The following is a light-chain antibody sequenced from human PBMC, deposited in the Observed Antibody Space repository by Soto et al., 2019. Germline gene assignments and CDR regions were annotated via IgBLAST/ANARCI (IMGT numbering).Light chain of an antibody. CDR1: SSDVGSYNL. CDR3: WSYAGSSIYV. Sequence: QSALTQPASVSGSPGQSITISCTGSSSDVGSYNLVSWYQQHPGKAPKLMIYEDSKRPSGVSNRFSGSKSGNTASLTISGLQAEDEADYYCWSYAGSSIYVFGTGTKVTVL. CDR2: EDS. V-gene: IGLV2-23*01. J-gene: IGLJ1*01.